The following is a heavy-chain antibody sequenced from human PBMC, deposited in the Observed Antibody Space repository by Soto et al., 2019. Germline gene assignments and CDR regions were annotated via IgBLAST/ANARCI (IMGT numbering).Heavy chain of an antibody. J-gene: IGHJ4*02. D-gene: IGHD2-2*01. CDR1: GGSFSGYY. CDR2: INHSGST. Sequence: PSETLSLTCAVYGGSFSGYYWSWIRQPPGKGLEWIGEINHSGSTNYNPSLKSRVTISVDTSKNQFSLKLSSVTAADTAVYYCASKCRRGRISCFQFDYWGQGTLVTVSS. CDR3: ASKCRRGRISCFQFDY. V-gene: IGHV4-34*01.